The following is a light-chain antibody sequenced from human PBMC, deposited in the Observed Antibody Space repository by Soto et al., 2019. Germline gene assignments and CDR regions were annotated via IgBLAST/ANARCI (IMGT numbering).Light chain of an antibody. CDR3: QQYNSYST. V-gene: IGKV1-5*01. CDR1: QTIGSW. Sequence: DRATITCRASQTIGSWLAWYQQKPGKAPKSLIYAESTLQSGVPSRFSGSGSGTDFTLTISSLQPDDFATYYCQQYNSYSTVGQGTKVDIK. CDR2: AES. J-gene: IGKJ1*01.